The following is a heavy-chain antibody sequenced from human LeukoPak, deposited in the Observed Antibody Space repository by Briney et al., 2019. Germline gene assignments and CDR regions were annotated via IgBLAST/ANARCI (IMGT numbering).Heavy chain of an antibody. D-gene: IGHD2-21*02. CDR1: GFTFSNAW. Sequence: PGGSLRLSCTTSGFTFSNAWMSWVRQAPGKGLEWVGRISSKTDGGTTDCAAPVKGRFTFSRDDSKNTLYLQMNSLKTEDTAVYYCIKSSGDWHWGQGTLVTVSS. V-gene: IGHV3-15*05. J-gene: IGHJ4*02. CDR3: IKSSGDWH. CDR2: ISSKTDGGTT.